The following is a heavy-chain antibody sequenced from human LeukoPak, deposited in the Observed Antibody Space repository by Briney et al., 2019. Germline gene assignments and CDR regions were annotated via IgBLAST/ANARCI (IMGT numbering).Heavy chain of an antibody. J-gene: IGHJ2*01. CDR2: IYSGGST. CDR1: GFTFSSNY. D-gene: IGHD3-22*01. CDR3: ADSSRGAWYFDL. V-gene: IGHV3-53*01. Sequence: PGGSLRLSCAASGFTFSSNYMSWVRQAPGKGLEWVSVIYSGGSTYYSDSVKGRFTISRDNSKNTLYLQMNSLRAEDTAVYYCADSSRGAWYFDLWGRGTLVTVSS.